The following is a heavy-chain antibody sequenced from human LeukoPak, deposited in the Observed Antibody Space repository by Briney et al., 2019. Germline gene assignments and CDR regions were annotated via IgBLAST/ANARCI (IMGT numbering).Heavy chain of an antibody. D-gene: IGHD3-3*01. CDR1: GGSISSSNW. J-gene: IGHJ6*02. V-gene: IGHV4-4*02. Sequence: NTSGTLSLTCAVSGGSISSSNWWSWVRQPPGKGLEWIGEIYHSGSTNYNPSLKSRVTISVDKSKNQFSLKLSSVTAADTAVYYCARDPRYYDFWSGYQYYYYYGMDVWGQGTTVIVSS. CDR3: ARDPRYYDFWSGYQYYYYYGMDV. CDR2: IYHSGST.